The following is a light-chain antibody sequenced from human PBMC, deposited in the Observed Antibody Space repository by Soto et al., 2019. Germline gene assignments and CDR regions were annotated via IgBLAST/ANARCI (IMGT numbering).Light chain of an antibody. CDR1: QSVSDW. V-gene: IGKV1-5*03. J-gene: IGKJ2*01. CDR3: QQYNSHLYS. CDR2: KAS. Sequence: DIQMTQSPSTLSASVGDRVTITCRANQSVSDWLAWYQQKPGKAPRLLIYKASTLESGVPSRFAGSGSRTEFTLTISTLQPDDFATYYCQQYNSHLYSFGQGTKVEIK.